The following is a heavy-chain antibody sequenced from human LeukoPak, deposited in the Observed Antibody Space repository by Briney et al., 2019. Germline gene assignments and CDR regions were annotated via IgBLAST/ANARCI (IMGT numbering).Heavy chain of an antibody. CDR1: GFTFDDYA. V-gene: IGHV3-9*01. CDR2: ISWNSGSI. Sequence: PGGSLRLSCAASGFTFDDYAMHWVRQAPGKGLEWVSGISWNSGSIGYADSVKGRFTISRDDARNTLFLQMNSLRVEDTAVYYCASGPWLADYWGQGTLVTVSS. D-gene: IGHD6-19*01. CDR3: ASGPWLADY. J-gene: IGHJ4*02.